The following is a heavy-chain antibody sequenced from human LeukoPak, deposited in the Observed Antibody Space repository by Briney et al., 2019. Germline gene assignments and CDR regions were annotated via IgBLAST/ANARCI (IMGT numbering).Heavy chain of an antibody. J-gene: IGHJ6*03. D-gene: IGHD2-15*01. Sequence: VASVKVSCKASGYTFTSYGINWVRQATGQGLEWMGWMNPNSGNTGYAQKFQGRVTMTRNTSISTAYMELSSLRSEDTAVYYCARGRSGYYYYYMDVWGKGTTVTVSS. CDR3: ARGRSGYYYYYMDV. CDR1: GYTFTSYG. CDR2: MNPNSGNT. V-gene: IGHV1-8*02.